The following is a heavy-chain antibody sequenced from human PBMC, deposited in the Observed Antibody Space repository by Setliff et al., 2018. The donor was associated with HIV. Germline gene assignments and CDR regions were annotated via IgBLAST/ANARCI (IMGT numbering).Heavy chain of an antibody. CDR3: ARRLAIGHWYFDI. V-gene: IGHV4-39*01. J-gene: IGHJ2*01. CDR1: GGPMRSSSYY. Sequence: SSETLSLTCSVSGGPMRSSSYYWGWIRQPPGKGLEWIGSIYYTGSTYSNPSLKSRLTISEDASKSQFSLTLRSVTAADTAVYYCARRLAIGHWYFDIWGRGTLVTVSS. CDR2: IYYTGST.